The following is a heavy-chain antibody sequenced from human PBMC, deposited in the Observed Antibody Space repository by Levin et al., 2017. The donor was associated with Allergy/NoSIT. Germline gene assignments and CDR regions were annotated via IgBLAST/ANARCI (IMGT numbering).Heavy chain of an antibody. Sequence: SLTANGMGVGWIRQPPGKTLEWLALIHWDDDKRYSPSLKSRLTITKDTSTNQVVLTMTNMDPVDTATYYCAHRDSGGIFDYWGQGTLVIVSS. D-gene: IGHD4/OR15-4a*01. CDR1: SLTANGMG. CDR2: IHWDDDK. V-gene: IGHV2-5*02. J-gene: IGHJ4*02. CDR3: AHRDSGGIFDY.